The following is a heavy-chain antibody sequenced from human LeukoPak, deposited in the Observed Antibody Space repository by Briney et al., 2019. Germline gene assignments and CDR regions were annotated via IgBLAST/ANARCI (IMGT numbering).Heavy chain of an antibody. Sequence: GASVKVSCKASGYTFTGYYMHWVRQAPGQGLEWMGWISPNSGGTSYAQRFQGRVTLTRDTSISTAYMELTRLRSDDTAVYYCARSCSSGWLEGYYFDYWGQGTLVTVSS. CDR3: ARSCSSGWLEGYYFDY. J-gene: IGHJ4*02. CDR1: GYTFTGYY. V-gene: IGHV1-2*02. CDR2: ISPNSGGT. D-gene: IGHD6-19*01.